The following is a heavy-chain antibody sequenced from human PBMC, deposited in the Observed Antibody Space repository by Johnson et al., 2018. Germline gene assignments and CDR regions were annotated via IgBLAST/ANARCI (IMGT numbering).Heavy chain of an antibody. J-gene: IGHJ6*02. CDR2: ISSSGSTI. Sequence: VQLVQSGGGLVKPGGSLRPSCAVSGFTFSSYSMSWVRQAPGKGLEWVSSISSSGSTIYYADSVKGRFTISRDNAKNRRYLQMNSLRDEDPAVYYCARDQGIAVAGYYYYYGMDVGGQGTTVTVSS. V-gene: IGHV3-21*01. CDR1: GFTFSSYS. D-gene: IGHD6-19*01. CDR3: ARDQGIAVAGYYYYYGMDV.